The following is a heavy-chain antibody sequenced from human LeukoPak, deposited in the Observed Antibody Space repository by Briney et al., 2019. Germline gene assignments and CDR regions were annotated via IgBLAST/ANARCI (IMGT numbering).Heavy chain of an antibody. J-gene: IGHJ4*02. Sequence: ASVKVSCKASGYTFTGYYMHWVRQAPGQGLEWMGWINPNSGGTNYALKFQGWVTMTRDTSISTAYMELSRLRSDDTAVYYCARALYYYDSSGYPALPYWGQGTLVTVSS. D-gene: IGHD3-22*01. CDR3: ARALYYYDSSGYPALPY. CDR1: GYTFTGYY. CDR2: INPNSGGT. V-gene: IGHV1-2*04.